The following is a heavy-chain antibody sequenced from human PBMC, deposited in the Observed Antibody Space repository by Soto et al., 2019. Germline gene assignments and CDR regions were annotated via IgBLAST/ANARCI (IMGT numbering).Heavy chain of an antibody. CDR2: VRYDGSNK. Sequence: QVQLVESGGGVVQPGKSLRLSCAASGFTFSSYGMHWVRQAPGKGLEWVAVVRYDGSNKYYADSVKGRFTISRDNSKNTLHLQMNSLRAEDTAVYYCARELHDSSGAFDHWGQGTLVTVSS. D-gene: IGHD3-22*01. CDR1: GFTFSSYG. CDR3: ARELHDSSGAFDH. V-gene: IGHV3-33*01. J-gene: IGHJ4*02.